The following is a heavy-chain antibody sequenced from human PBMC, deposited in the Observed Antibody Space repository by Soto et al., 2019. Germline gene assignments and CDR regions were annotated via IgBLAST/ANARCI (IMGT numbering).Heavy chain of an antibody. V-gene: IGHV3-72*01. CDR3: AKTDIPVAGLSSFYMDV. J-gene: IGHJ6*03. D-gene: IGHD6-19*01. CDR1: GFTFSDHY. CDR2: TRNKVNSYTT. Sequence: GGSLRLSCAASGFTFSDHYMDWVRQAPGKGLEWVGRTRNKVNSYTTEYAASVKGGFTISRDDSKNSLYLQMNSLKTEDTAVYYCAKTDIPVAGLSSFYMDVWGKGTTVTVSS.